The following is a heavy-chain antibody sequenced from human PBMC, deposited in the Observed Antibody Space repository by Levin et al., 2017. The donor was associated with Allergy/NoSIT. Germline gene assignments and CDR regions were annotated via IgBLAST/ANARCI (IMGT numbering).Heavy chain of an antibody. CDR3: AGVYDSSGYHPEVRFDY. CDR1: GGSFSGYY. J-gene: IGHJ4*02. V-gene: IGHV4-34*01. Sequence: KSSETLSLTCAVYGGSFSGYYWSWIRQPPGKGLEWIGEINHSGSTNYNPSLKSRVTISVDTSKNQFSLKLSSVTAADTAVYYCAGVYDSSGYHPEVRFDYWGQGTLVTVSS. CDR2: INHSGST. D-gene: IGHD3-22*01.